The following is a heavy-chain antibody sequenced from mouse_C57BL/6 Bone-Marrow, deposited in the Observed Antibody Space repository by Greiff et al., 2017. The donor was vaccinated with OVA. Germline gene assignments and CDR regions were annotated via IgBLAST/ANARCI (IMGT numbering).Heavy chain of an antibody. Sequence: EVQLQQSVAELVRPGASVKLSCTASGFNIKNTYMHWVKQRPEQGLEWIGRIDPANGNTKYAPKFQGKATITADTSSNTAYLQLSSLTSEDTAIYYCASPYYYGSSRYWYFDVWGTGTTVTVSS. CDR1: GFNIKNTY. D-gene: IGHD1-1*01. CDR3: ASPYYYGSSRYWYFDV. CDR2: IDPANGNT. V-gene: IGHV14-3*01. J-gene: IGHJ1*03.